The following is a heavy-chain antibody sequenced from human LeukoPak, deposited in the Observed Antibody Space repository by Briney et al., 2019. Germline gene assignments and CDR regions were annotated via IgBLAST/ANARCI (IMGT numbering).Heavy chain of an antibody. V-gene: IGHV4-61*02. CDR2: IYTSGST. J-gene: IGHJ3*02. CDR1: SGSISSGSYY. Sequence: PSQTLSLTCTVSSGSISSGSYYWNWIRQPAGKGLEWIGRIYTSGSTNYNPSLKSQATISIDTSKNQFSLKLNSVTAADMAVYYCASSLITGTTYAFDIWGQGTMVTVSS. CDR3: ASSLITGTTYAFDI. D-gene: IGHD1-20*01.